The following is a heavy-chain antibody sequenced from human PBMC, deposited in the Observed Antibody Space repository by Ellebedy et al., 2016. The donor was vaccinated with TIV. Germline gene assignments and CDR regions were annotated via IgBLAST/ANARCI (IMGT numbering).Heavy chain of an antibody. D-gene: IGHD4-23*01. CDR1: GGSISSGGYY. Sequence: MPSETLSLTCTVSGGSISSGGYYWSWIRQHPGKGLEWIGYIYYSGSTYYNPSLKSRVTISVDTSKNQFSLKLSSVTAADTAVYYCARHTPLSVGGNSVAFDYWGQGTLVTVSS. J-gene: IGHJ4*02. CDR3: ARHTPLSVGGNSVAFDY. V-gene: IGHV4-31*03. CDR2: IYYSGST.